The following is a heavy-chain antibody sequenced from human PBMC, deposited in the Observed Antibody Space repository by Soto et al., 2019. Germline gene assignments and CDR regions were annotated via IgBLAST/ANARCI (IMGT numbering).Heavy chain of an antibody. CDR2: ITWNSGYI. CDR3: AKALYGSSSSPIDY. CDR1: GFTFDDYA. D-gene: IGHD6-13*01. V-gene: IGHV3-9*01. J-gene: IGHJ4*02. Sequence: DVLLVESGGGLVQPGRSLRLSCAASGFTFDDYAMHWVRQAPGKGLEWVSYITWNSGYIGYADSVKGRFTISRDNANNSLYLQMNSLKPEDTAFYYCAKALYGSSSSPIDYWGQGTLVTVSS.